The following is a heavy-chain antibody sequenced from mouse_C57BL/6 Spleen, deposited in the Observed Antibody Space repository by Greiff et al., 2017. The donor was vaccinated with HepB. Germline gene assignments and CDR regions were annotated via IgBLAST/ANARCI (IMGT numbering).Heavy chain of an antibody. V-gene: IGHV1-62-2*01. CDR3: AIHGEGPYYYGSSYGFDY. J-gene: IGHJ2*01. CDR2: FYPGSGSI. CDR1: GYTFTEYT. Sequence: VQLQQSGAELVKPGASVKLSCKASGYTFTEYTIHWVKQRSGQGLEWIGWFYPGSGSIKYNEKFKDKATLTADKSSSTVYMELSRLTSEDSAVYFCAIHGEGPYYYGSSYGFDYWGQGTTLTVSS. D-gene: IGHD1-1*01.